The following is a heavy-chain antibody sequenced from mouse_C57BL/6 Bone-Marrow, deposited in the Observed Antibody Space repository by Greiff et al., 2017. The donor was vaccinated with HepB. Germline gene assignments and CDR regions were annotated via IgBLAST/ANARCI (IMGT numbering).Heavy chain of an antibody. CDR1: GFNIKDYY. J-gene: IGHJ3*01. CDR2: IDPEDGET. D-gene: IGHD1-1*01. Sequence: VQLKQSGAELVKPGASVKLSCTASGFNIKDYYMHWVKQRTEQGLEWIGRIDPEDGETKYAPNFQGKATITADTSSNTAYLQLSSLTSEDTAVYYCARGYGSSYGAYWGQGTLVTVSA. V-gene: IGHV14-2*01. CDR3: ARGYGSSYGAY.